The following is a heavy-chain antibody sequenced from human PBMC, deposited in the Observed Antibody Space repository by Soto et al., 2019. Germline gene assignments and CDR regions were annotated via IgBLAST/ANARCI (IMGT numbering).Heavy chain of an antibody. Sequence: GGSLRLSCAASGFTFSSYSMNWVRQAPGKGLECVSYISSSSSTIYYADSVKGRFTISRDNAKNSLYLQMNSLRDEATAVYYCERDNIDRDYDILSWFDSWGKGTMVTVSS. V-gene: IGHV3-48*02. D-gene: IGHD3-9*01. CDR2: ISSSSSTI. J-gene: IGHJ5*02. CDR1: GFTFSSYS. CDR3: ERDNIDRDYDILSWFDS.